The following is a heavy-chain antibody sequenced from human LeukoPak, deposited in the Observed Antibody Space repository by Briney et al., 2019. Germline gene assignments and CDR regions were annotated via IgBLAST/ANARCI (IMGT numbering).Heavy chain of an antibody. D-gene: IGHD2-15*01. V-gene: IGHV3-21*01. CDR2: ISSSSSYI. Sequence: GGSLRLSCAASGFTFSSHSMNWVRQAPGKGLEWVSSISSSSSYIYYADSVKGRFTISRDNAKNSLYLQMNSLRAEDTAVYYCARDQAYCSGGSCYSSYWGQGTLVTVSS. CDR1: GFTFSSHS. J-gene: IGHJ4*02. CDR3: ARDQAYCSGGSCYSSY.